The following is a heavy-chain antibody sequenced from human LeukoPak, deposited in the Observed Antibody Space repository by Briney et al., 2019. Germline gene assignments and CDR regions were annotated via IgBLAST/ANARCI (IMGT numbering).Heavy chain of an antibody. D-gene: IGHD1-1*01. J-gene: IGHJ4*02. CDR3: ARGSSSNWNVFDY. V-gene: IGHV4-4*07. CDR1: GDSISSYY. Sequence: SETLSLTCTVSGDSISSYYWTWIRQPAGKGLEWIGRISSSGSSNYNPSLRSRVTMSVDTSKNQFSLKLTSVTAADTAVYYCARGSSSNWNVFDYWGPGTLVTVSS. CDR2: ISSSGSS.